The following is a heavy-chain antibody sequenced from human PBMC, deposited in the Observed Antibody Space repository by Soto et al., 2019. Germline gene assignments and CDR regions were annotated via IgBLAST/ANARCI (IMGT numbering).Heavy chain of an antibody. V-gene: IGHV3-30-3*01. CDR1: GFTFSSYA. D-gene: IGHD5-18*01. J-gene: IGHJ4*02. CDR2: ISYDGSNK. Sequence: QVQLVESGGGVVQPGRSLRLSCAASGFTFSSYAMHWVRQAPGKGLEWVAVISYDGSNKYYADSVKGRFTISRDNSKNTLYLQMNSLRAEETAVYYWARDARSGYSYGRLFDYWGQGTLVTVSS. CDR3: ARDARSGYSYGRLFDY.